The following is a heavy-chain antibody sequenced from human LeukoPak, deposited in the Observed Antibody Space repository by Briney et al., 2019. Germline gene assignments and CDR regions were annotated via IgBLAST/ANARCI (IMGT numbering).Heavy chain of an antibody. CDR3: AGDLGSGWYDY. CDR1: DGSISGYY. J-gene: IGHJ4*02. V-gene: IGHV4-4*07. Sequence: PSETLSLTCSVSDGSISGYYWSWIRQPAGKGLEWIWCMHASGSANYNVSLKRRITMSVDTSRNQFALRLSSVTAADTAIYYCAGDLGSGWYDYWGQGTLVTVSS. D-gene: IGHD6-13*01. CDR2: MHASGSA.